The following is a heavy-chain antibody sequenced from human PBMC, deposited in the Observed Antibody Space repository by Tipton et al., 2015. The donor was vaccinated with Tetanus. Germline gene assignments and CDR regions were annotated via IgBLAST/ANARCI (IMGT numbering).Heavy chain of an antibody. Sequence: GSLRLSCAASGFTSESHYMHWVRQTPGKGLLWISRINPDGRRTNYADSVKGRLTISRENAKNTVYLQMNSLRAEDTAVYFCAKFLVVITQGYYPTMDVWGQGTTAPFSS. V-gene: IGHV3-74*01. J-gene: IGHJ6*02. CDR1: GFTSESHY. CDR2: INPDGRRT. CDR3: AKFLVVITQGYYPTMDV. D-gene: IGHD3-9*01.